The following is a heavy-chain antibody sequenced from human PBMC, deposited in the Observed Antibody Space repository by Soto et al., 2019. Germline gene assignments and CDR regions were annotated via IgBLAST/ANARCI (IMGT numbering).Heavy chain of an antibody. CDR3: ARGDYYGSGRTNYYYYGMDV. J-gene: IGHJ6*02. D-gene: IGHD3-10*01. CDR1: GFTFSSYS. V-gene: IGHV3-21*01. Sequence: GGSLRLSCAASGFTFSSYSMNWVRQAPGKGLEWVSSISSSSSYIYYADSVKGRFTISRDNAKNSLYLQMNSLRAEDTAVYYCARGDYYGSGRTNYYYYGMDVWGQGTTVTVSS. CDR2: ISSSSSYI.